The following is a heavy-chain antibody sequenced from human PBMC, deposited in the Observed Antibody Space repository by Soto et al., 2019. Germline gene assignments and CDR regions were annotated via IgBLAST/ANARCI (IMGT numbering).Heavy chain of an antibody. D-gene: IGHD3-10*01. CDR2: INHSGST. V-gene: IGHV4-34*01. CDR1: GGSFSGYY. Sequence: SETLSLTCAVYGGSFSGYYWSWIRQPPGKGLEWIGEINHSGSTNYNPSLKSRVTISVDTSKNQFSLKLSSVTAADTAVYYCARTKTYYYGSGSYYRGNYFDYWGQGTLVTVSS. J-gene: IGHJ4*02. CDR3: ARTKTYYYGSGSYYRGNYFDY.